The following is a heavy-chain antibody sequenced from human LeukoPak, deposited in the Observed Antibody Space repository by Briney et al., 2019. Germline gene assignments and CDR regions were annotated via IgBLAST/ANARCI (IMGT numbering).Heavy chain of an antibody. CDR2: INPSGGST. D-gene: IGHD1-26*01. V-gene: IGHV1-46*01. CDR1: GYTFTSYY. Sequence: ASVKVSCKASGYTFTSYYMHWVRQAPGQGLEWMGIINPSGGSTSCAQKFQGRVTMTRGTSTSTVYMELSSLRSEDTAVYYCAREGQGELLFDYWGQGTLVTVSS. CDR3: AREGQGELLFDY. J-gene: IGHJ4*02.